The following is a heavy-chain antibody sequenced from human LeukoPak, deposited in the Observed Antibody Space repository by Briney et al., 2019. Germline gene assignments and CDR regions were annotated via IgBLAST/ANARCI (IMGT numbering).Heavy chain of an antibody. D-gene: IGHD3-9*01. Sequence: SETLSLTCIVSGDSLSNDNYYWAWIRQSPGKGLEWIGSIYYSGSTHSNPSLKSRVTMSVDTSNNQFSLKLSSVTAADTAVYYCARSGFRGYFDTTPRWFDPWGQGTLVTVSS. CDR2: IYYSGST. CDR3: ARSGFRGYFDTTPRWFDP. V-gene: IGHV4-39*01. J-gene: IGHJ5*02. CDR1: GDSLSNDNYY.